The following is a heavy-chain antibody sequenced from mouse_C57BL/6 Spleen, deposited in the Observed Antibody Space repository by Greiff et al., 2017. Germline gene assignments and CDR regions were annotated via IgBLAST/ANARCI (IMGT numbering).Heavy chain of an antibody. CDR1: GFSLSTSGMG. CDR3: ARTPPIYYDYPWFAY. V-gene: IGHV8-12*01. J-gene: IGHJ3*01. CDR2: IYWDDDK. Sequence: QVTLKVSGPGILQSSQTLSLTCSFSGFSLSTSGMGVSWLRQPSGKGLEWLAHIYWDDDKRYNPFLKSRLTISKDTSRNQVFLKITSVDTADTATYYCARTPPIYYDYPWFAYWGQGTLVTVSA. D-gene: IGHD2-4*01.